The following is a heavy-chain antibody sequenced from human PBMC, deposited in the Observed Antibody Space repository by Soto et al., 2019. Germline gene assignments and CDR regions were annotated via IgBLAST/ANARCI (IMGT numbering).Heavy chain of an antibody. CDR3: TTEGYCSGGRCYPPRYYYYYGMDV. Sequence: GGSLRLSCAASGFTFSNAWMSWVRQAPGKGLEWVGRIKSKTDGGTTDYAAPVKGRFTISRDDSKNTLYLQMNSLKTEDTAVYYCTTEGYCSGGRCYPPRYYYYYGMDVWGQGTPVTVSS. CDR1: GFTFSNAW. V-gene: IGHV3-15*01. D-gene: IGHD2-15*01. J-gene: IGHJ6*02. CDR2: IKSKTDGGTT.